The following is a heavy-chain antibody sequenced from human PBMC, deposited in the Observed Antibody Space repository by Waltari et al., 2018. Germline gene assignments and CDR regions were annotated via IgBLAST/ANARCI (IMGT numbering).Heavy chain of an antibody. J-gene: IGHJ4*02. Sequence: EVQLVQSGAEVKKPGESLKISCKGSGYSFPSYWIGWVRQMPGKGLEWMGIIYPGDSDTRYSPSFQGQVTISADKSISTAYLQWSSLKASDTAMYYCARQGYDFWSGYPPLDYWGQGTLVTVSS. D-gene: IGHD3-3*01. CDR2: IYPGDSDT. V-gene: IGHV5-51*01. CDR3: ARQGYDFWSGYPPLDY. CDR1: GYSFPSYW.